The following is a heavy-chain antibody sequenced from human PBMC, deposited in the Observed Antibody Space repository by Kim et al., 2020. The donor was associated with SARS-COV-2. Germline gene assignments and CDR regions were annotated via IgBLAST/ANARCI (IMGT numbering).Heavy chain of an antibody. J-gene: IGHJ4*02. CDR3: ARVRDHYYGSGSYPDY. Sequence: SLKSRVTISVDTSKNQFSLKLSSVTAADTAVYYCARVRDHYYGSGSYPDYWGQGTLVTVSS. V-gene: IGHV4-31*02. D-gene: IGHD3-10*01.